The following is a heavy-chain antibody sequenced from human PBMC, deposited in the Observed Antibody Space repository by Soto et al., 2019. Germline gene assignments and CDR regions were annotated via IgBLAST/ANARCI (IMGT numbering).Heavy chain of an antibody. J-gene: IGHJ4*02. D-gene: IGHD3-3*01. CDR2: IYYSGST. Sequence: QLQLQESGPGLVKPSETLSLTCTVSGGSISSSSYYWGWIRQPPGKGLEWIGSIYYSGSTYYNPSLKSRVPIAVDTSKNQFSLKLSSVTAADTAVYYCASGSIFGTYYFDYWGQGTLVTVSS. CDR1: GGSISSSSYY. V-gene: IGHV4-39*01. CDR3: ASGSIFGTYYFDY.